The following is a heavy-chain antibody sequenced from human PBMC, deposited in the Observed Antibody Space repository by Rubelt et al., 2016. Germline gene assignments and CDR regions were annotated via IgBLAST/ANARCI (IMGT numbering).Heavy chain of an antibody. Sequence: QVQLVQSGAEVKKPGASVKVSCKASGYTFTTYGISWVRQAPGQGLEWMGWIRTYNGNPHYAQKLQGRVTMTTDTSTSTAYMELRSLRSDDTAMYFCARGYCSSANCLFNWFDPWGQGTLVTVSS. V-gene: IGHV1-18*01. J-gene: IGHJ5*02. CDR1: GYTFTTYG. D-gene: IGHD2-2*01. CDR2: IRTYNGNP. CDR3: ARGYCSSANCLFNWFDP.